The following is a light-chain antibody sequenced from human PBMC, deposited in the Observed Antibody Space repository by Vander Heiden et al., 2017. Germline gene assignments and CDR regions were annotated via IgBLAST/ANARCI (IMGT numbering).Light chain of an antibody. Sequence: DIVMTQSPLSLPVTPGEPASISCRSSQSLLQSNGYNYLDWYLQKPGQSPQLLIYSGSNRASGVPDRFSGTGSGTDFTLKISRVEAEDVGVYYCMQALQTPITFGQGTRLEIK. CDR3: MQALQTPIT. CDR1: QSLLQSNGYNY. J-gene: IGKJ5*01. CDR2: SGS. V-gene: IGKV2-28*01.